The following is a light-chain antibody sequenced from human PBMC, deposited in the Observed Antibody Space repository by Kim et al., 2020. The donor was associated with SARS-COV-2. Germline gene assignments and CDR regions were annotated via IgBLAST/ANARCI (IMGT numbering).Light chain of an antibody. CDR1: SGSIVRNY. V-gene: IGLV6-57*04. J-gene: IGLJ2*01. CDR2: EDN. Sequence: NFMLTQPHSVSESPGKTVTISCTRSSGSIVRNYVQWYQQRPGSAPTTVIYEDNQRPSGVPDRFSGSIDSSSNSASLTISGLQTEDEADYYCQSYDDTTHVVFGGGPKVTVL. CDR3: QSYDDTTHVV.